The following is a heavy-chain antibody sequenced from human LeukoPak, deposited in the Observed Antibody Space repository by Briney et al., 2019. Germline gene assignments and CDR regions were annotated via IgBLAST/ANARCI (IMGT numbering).Heavy chain of an antibody. CDR3: ARAGTQYYYYGLDV. CDR1: GYTFTTYA. D-gene: IGHD6-13*01. V-gene: IGHV1-18*01. J-gene: IGHJ6*02. CDR2: ISAYNGNT. Sequence: GASVKVSCKASGYTFTTYAISWVRQAPGQGLEWMGWISAYNGNTNYAQKLQGRVTMTTDTSTSTAYMELRSLRSDDTAVYHCARAGTQYYYYGLDVWGQGTTVTVSS.